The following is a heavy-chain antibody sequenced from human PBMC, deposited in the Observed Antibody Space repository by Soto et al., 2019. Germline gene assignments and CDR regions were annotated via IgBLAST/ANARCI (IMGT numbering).Heavy chain of an antibody. V-gene: IGHV3-53*01. CDR1: GFTLSSYH. CDR2: LYSGGTT. J-gene: IGHJ5*02. D-gene: IGHD1-26*01. Sequence: GGSLRLSCAASGFTLSSYHMSWVRQAPGKGLEWVSILYSGGTTYYADSVKGRFTFSRDNAANTVFLQMNNLRVEDTAVYYCVRDRGGSYWLDPWGQGTPVTVSS. CDR3: VRDRGGSYWLDP.